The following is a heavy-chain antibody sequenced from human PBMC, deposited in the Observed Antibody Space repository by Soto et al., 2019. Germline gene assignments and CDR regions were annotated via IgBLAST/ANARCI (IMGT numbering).Heavy chain of an antibody. CDR2: IWPRDSDT. CDR3: ARHDTIFGVKHYYYYGMDV. D-gene: IGHD3-3*01. CDR1: GYSFSDNW. J-gene: IGHJ6*02. V-gene: IGHV5-51*01. Sequence: PGESLKISCKGSGYSFSDNWMGWVRQTPGKGLEWMGIIWPRDSDTRYSPSFQGQVTISADRSISTAYLQWSSLKASDTAMYYCARHDTIFGVKHYYYYGMDVWGQGTTVTVSS.